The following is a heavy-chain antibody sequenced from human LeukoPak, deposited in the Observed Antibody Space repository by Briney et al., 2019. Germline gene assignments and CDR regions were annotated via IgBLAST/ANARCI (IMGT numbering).Heavy chain of an antibody. V-gene: IGHV4-38-2*02. D-gene: IGHD6-19*01. CDR1: GYSISNGYY. J-gene: IGHJ4*02. Sequence: PSETLSLTCTVSGYSISNGYYWGWIRQPPGKGLEWIGNIYHSGSAYYNPSLKSRVTISVDTSKSQFSLKLSSVTAADTAVYYCARMGIAVAGPGRYYFDYWGQGTLVTVSS. CDR3: ARMGIAVAGPGRYYFDY. CDR2: IYHSGSA.